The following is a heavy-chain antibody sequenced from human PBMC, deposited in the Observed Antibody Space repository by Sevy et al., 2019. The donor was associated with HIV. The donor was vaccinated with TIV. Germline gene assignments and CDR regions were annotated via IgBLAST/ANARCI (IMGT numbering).Heavy chain of an antibody. D-gene: IGHD1-26*01. CDR2: ITPNNGNT. J-gene: IGHJ1*01. CDR3: ARAPSGCLGPSQYFLH. V-gene: IGHV1-18*01. CDR1: GYTFTNYH. Sequence: ASVKVSCKASGYTFTNYHITWVRQAPGQGLEWMGWITPNNGNTEYVQRLQGRVTMTTDTSTSTAYMELRNLKSDDTAVYYCARAPSGCLGPSQYFLHWGQGTLVTDSS.